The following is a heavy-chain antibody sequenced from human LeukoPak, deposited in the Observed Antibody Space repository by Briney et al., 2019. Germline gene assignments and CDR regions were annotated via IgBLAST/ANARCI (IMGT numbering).Heavy chain of an antibody. J-gene: IGHJ3*02. V-gene: IGHV3-15*01. Sequence: GGSLRLSCAASGFTFSNAWMSWVRQAPGKGLEWVGRIKSKTDGGTTDYAAPVKGRFAISRDDSKNTLYLQMNSLRAEDTAVYYCAKGGSSYYDYVWGSSGWAFDIWGQGTMVTVSS. CDR1: GFTFSNAW. D-gene: IGHD3-16*01. CDR2: IKSKTDGGTT. CDR3: AKGGSSYYDYVWGSSGWAFDI.